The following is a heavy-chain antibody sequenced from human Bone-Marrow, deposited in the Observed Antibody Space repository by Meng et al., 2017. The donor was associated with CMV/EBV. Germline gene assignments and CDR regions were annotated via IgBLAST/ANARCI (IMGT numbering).Heavy chain of an antibody. D-gene: IGHD3-3*01. CDR3: AGAKSRGFWSGYKYYHGMDV. J-gene: IGHJ6*02. V-gene: IGHV4-30-4*08. CDR1: GGSISSGDYY. CDR2: IYYSGSN. Sequence: SETLSLTCTVSGGSISSGDYYWSWIRQPPGKGLEWIGYIYYSGSNYYNPYLKSRGTISVDTSKNQLYLKLSPVTAADPAVYYCAGAKSRGFWSGYKYYHGMDVWGQGTTVTVSS.